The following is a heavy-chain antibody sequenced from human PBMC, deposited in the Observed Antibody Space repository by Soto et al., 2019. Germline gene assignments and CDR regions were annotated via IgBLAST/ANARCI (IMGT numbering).Heavy chain of an antibody. D-gene: IGHD2-15*01. V-gene: IGHV3-48*01. Sequence: TGGSLRLSCAASGFPFSDYSMNWFRQAPGKGLEWVSFITSTGRTIYYADSVKGRFTISRDNAKNSLYLQMNSLRAEDTAVYSCARDSPYCSGGSCFSEHWDRGTLVTVSS. CDR3: ARDSPYCSGGSCFSEH. J-gene: IGHJ1*01. CDR1: GFPFSDYS. CDR2: ITSTGRTI.